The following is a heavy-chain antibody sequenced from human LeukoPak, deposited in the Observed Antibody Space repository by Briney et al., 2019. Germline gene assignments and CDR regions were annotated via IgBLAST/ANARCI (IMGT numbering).Heavy chain of an antibody. CDR2: ISHSGTT. Sequence: SETLSLTCTVSGGSINSGDYYWVWIRQPPGKGLEWIGEISHSGTTNCDPSLKSRISMSIDTSRSQFSLNLRSVTAADTAVYYCARYVPVRTGTTRASFDYWGLGTLVTVSS. CDR3: ARYVPVRTGTTRASFDY. CDR1: GGSINSGDYY. V-gene: IGHV4-39*07. J-gene: IGHJ4*02. D-gene: IGHD1-1*01.